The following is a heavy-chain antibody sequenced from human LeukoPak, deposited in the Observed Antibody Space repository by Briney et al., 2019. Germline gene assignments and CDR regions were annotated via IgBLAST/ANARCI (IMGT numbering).Heavy chain of an antibody. Sequence: GGSLRLSCAASGFTFSSYSMNWVRQAPGKGLEWVSSISSSSSYIYYADSVKGRFTISRDNAKNSLYLRMNSLRAEDTAVYYCATGTTGYSSGWAFDYWGQGTLVTVSS. CDR3: ATGTTGYSSGWAFDY. D-gene: IGHD6-19*01. J-gene: IGHJ4*02. CDR1: GFTFSSYS. V-gene: IGHV3-21*01. CDR2: ISSSSSYI.